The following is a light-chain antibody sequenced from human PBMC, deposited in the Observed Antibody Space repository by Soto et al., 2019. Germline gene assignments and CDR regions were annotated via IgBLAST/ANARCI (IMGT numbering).Light chain of an antibody. Sequence: IPLTQSHYTLCGSLVERVIIXKRASQTISSWLAWYQQKPGKAPKLLIYKASTLKSGVPSRFSGSGSGTEFTLTISSLQPDDFATYYCQHYNSYSEAFGQGTKVDI. CDR1: QTISSW. J-gene: IGKJ1*01. CDR2: KAS. CDR3: QHYNSYSEA. V-gene: IGKV1-5*03.